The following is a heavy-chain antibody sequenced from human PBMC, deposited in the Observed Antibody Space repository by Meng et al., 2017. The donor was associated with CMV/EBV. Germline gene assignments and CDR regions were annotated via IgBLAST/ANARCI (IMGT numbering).Heavy chain of an antibody. V-gene: IGHV3-23*05. Sequence: AGSLRLSCAASGFTFSSYAMSWVRQTPGKGLEWVSTIDSSGAYTADSGKGRFTVSRDNFKNTLDLQMNSLRVEDAATYYCAKLMGNTRVDHWGQGTQVTVSS. J-gene: IGHJ5*02. CDR1: GFTFSSYA. CDR3: AKLMGNTRVDH. D-gene: IGHD5-24*01. CDR2: IDSSGA.